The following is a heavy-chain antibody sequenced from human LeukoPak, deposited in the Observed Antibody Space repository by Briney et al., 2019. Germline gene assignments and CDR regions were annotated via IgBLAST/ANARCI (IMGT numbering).Heavy chain of an antibody. J-gene: IGHJ6*02. CDR1: GFTFSSYG. V-gene: IGHV3-33*06. D-gene: IGHD1-7*01. Sequence: GGSLRLSCAASGFTFSSYGMHWVRQAPGKGLEWVAVIWYDGSNKYYADSVKGRFTISRDNSKNTLYLQMNSLRAKDTAVYYCAKSGTNYNNYKGLDVWGQGTTVTVSS. CDR3: AKSGTNYNNYKGLDV. CDR2: IWYDGSNK.